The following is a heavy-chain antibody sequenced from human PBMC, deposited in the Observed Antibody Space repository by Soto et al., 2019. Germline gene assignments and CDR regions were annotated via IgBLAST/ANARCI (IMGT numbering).Heavy chain of an antibody. CDR3: ARATDYIIDYYYYYYMDV. J-gene: IGHJ6*03. Sequence: QLQLQESGPGLVKPSETLSLTCTVSGGSISSSSYYWGWIRQPPGKGLEWIGSIYYSGSTYYNPSLKSRVTISVDTSKNQFSLKLSSVTAADTAVYYCARATDYIIDYYYYYYMDVWGKGTTVTVSS. V-gene: IGHV4-39*01. CDR2: IYYSGST. D-gene: IGHD4-4*01. CDR1: GGSISSSSYY.